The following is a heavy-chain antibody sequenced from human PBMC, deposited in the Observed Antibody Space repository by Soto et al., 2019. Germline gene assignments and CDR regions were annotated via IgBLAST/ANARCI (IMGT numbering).Heavy chain of an antibody. CDR3: ASTKYDSSAYYYWYLGL. CDR2: IIPIFGTA. Sequence: QVELVQSGAEVKKPGYSVKVSCQASEDTFRNYAISWVRQAPGQGLEWMGGIIPIFGTANYAQKVQGRVTITADTSANTVDWELSSLRSEDTAVYYCASTKYDSSAYYYWYLGLWGRGTLVTVSS. V-gene: IGHV1-69*06. D-gene: IGHD3-22*01. J-gene: IGHJ2*01. CDR1: EDTFRNYA.